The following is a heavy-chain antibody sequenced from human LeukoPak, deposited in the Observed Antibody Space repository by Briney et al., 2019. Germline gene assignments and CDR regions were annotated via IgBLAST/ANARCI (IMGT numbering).Heavy chain of an antibody. Sequence: GGSLRLSCAASGVTLSTYAMSWARQAPGKGLEWVSGISSSGSGDNTYYADSVKGRFTISRGSSKNTLFLHMNTLRAEDTAIYYCAKDRTVGASYWYFDLWGRGTLVTVSS. D-gene: IGHD1-26*01. CDR2: ISSSGSGDNT. CDR3: AKDRTVGASYWYFDL. V-gene: IGHV3-23*01. CDR1: GVTLSTYA. J-gene: IGHJ2*01.